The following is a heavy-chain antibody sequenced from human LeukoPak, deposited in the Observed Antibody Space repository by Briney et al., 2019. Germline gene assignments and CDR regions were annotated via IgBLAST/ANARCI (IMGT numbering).Heavy chain of an antibody. CDR2: IIGSSGST. V-gene: IGHV3-23*01. CDR3: ARDIPNSNWNDGIDP. CDR1: GFTFSSYA. J-gene: IGHJ5*02. D-gene: IGHD1-20*01. Sequence: PGGSLRLSCAASGFTFSSYAMSWVRQAPGKGLEWVSSIIGSSGSTYYADSVKGRFTISRDNSKDTLYLHMNSLRAEDTAVYYCARDIPNSNWNDGIDPWGQGTLVTVSS.